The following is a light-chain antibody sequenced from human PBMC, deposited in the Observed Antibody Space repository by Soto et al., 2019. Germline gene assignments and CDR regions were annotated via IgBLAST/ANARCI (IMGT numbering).Light chain of an antibody. V-gene: IGKV3-15*01. J-gene: IGKJ5*01. Sequence: ETVMTQSPATLSVSPGERATLSCRASQSVSSNVAWYQQTPGQAPRLLIYGASTRATGIPDRFSGSGSGTEFTLTISSLQSEDFAVYYCQQYNNWSPVTFGQGTRLEIK. CDR2: GAS. CDR1: QSVSSN. CDR3: QQYNNWSPVT.